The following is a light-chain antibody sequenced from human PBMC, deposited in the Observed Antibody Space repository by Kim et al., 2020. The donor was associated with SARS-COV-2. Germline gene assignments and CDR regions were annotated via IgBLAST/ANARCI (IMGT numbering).Light chain of an antibody. V-gene: IGLV1-51*01. CDR2: DNK. CDR1: SSDIGNNY. CDR3: ATWHTSLSTGV. J-gene: IGLJ2*01. Sequence: QSVLTQPPSVSAAPGQRVTISCSGGSSDIGNNYVSWYQQVPGSAPRVLIYDNKKRPSGIPDRFSGSKSGTTATLAITGLQTGDEADYYCATWHTSLSTGVFGGGTQLTVL.